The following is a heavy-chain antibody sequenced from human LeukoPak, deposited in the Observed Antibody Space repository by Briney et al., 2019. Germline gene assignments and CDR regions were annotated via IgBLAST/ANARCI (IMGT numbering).Heavy chain of an antibody. CDR1: GFTVSSNY. CDR2: TYSGGST. J-gene: IGHJ3*02. D-gene: IGHD3-10*01. Sequence: GGSLRLSCAASGFTVSSNYVSWVRQAPGKGLEWVSITYSGGSTYYADSVKGRFTMSRDNSKNTLYLQMNSLRVEDTAVYYCARDRGDYYGSGTYYLDSFDIWGQGAMVTVSS. CDR3: ARDRGDYYGSGTYYLDSFDI. V-gene: IGHV3-66*02.